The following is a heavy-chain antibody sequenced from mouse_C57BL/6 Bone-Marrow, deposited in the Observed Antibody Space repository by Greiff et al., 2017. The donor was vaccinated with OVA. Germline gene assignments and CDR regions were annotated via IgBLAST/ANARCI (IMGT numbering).Heavy chain of an antibody. D-gene: IGHD2-4*01. J-gene: IGHJ4*01. CDR2: INSDGGST. CDR3: ARHIYYDYEGYAMDY. V-gene: IGHV5-2*03. CDR1: EYEFPSHD. Sequence: EVKVEESGGGLVQPGESLKLSCESNEYEFPSHDMSWVRKTPEKRLELVAAINSDGGSTYYPDTMERRFIISRDNTKKTLYLQMSSLRSEDTALYYCARHIYYDYEGYAMDYWGQGTSVTVSS.